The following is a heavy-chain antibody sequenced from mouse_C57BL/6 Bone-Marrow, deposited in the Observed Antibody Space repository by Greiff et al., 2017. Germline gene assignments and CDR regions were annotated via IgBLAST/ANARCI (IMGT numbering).Heavy chain of an antibody. CDR1: GYTFTSYW. J-gene: IGHJ3*01. CDR2: IDPSDSYT. D-gene: IGHD3-2*02. CDR3: ARSAAQAPFSY. V-gene: IGHV1-69*01. Sequence: QVHVKQPGAELVMPGASVKLSCKASGYTFTSYWMHWVKQRPGQGLEWIGEIDPSDSYTNYNQKFKGKSTLTVENSSSTAYMQLSSLTSEDSAVYYCARSAAQAPFSYWGKGTRVSV.